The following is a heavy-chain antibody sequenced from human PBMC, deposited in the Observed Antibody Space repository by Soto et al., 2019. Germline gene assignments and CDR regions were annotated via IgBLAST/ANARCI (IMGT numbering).Heavy chain of an antibody. Sequence: ETLSLTCAVSGYSITNGYYWGWIRQPPGKGLEWIGSIYHSGNTYYNPSLKSRVTLSIDTSKNRFSLKLRSVTAADTAMYYCARVKLAGRGSFHDWGQGTLVTVSS. CDR3: ARVKLAGRGSFHD. V-gene: IGHV4-38-2*01. CDR2: IYHSGNT. D-gene: IGHD3-3*02. CDR1: GYSITNGYY. J-gene: IGHJ4*02.